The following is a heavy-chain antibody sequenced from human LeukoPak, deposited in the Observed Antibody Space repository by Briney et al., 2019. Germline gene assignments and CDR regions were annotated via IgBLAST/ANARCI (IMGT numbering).Heavy chain of an antibody. V-gene: IGHV1-69*13. Sequence: LVKVSCKASGGTFSSYAISWVRQAPGQGLEWMGGIIPIFGTANYAQKFQGRVTITADESTSTAYMELSSLRSEDTAVYYCARVYDFWSGYYSIETYYYGMDVWGQGTTVTVSS. CDR2: IIPIFGTA. CDR1: GGTFSSYA. J-gene: IGHJ6*02. CDR3: ARVYDFWSGYYSIETYYYGMDV. D-gene: IGHD3-3*01.